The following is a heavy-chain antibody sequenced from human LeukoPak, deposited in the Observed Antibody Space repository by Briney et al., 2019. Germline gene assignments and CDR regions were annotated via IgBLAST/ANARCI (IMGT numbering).Heavy chain of an antibody. CDR1: GGSISPYH. D-gene: IGHD1-1*01. CDR2: IYYSGST. Sequence: SEPLSLTCTVSGGSISPYHWSWIRQPPGKGLEWIGYIYYSGSTNYNPSLKSRVTISVDTSKNQFSLKLSSVTAADTAVYYCASLLRYNWNAYNYYGMDVWGQGTTVTVSS. J-gene: IGHJ6*02. V-gene: IGHV4-59*08. CDR3: ASLLRYNWNAYNYYGMDV.